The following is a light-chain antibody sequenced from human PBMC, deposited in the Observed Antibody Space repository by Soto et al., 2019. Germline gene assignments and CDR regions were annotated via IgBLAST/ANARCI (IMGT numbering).Light chain of an antibody. J-gene: IGKJ1*01. V-gene: IGKV3-15*01. CDR2: GAS. CDR1: QSVSTN. Sequence: EILMTQSPATLSVSPGERATLSCRASQSVSTNLAWYQQRPGQAPRLLIYGASTRATGIPARFSGSGSGTEFTLTISSLQSEDFAVYYCQQYSNWRTFGQGTKVEIK. CDR3: QQYSNWRT.